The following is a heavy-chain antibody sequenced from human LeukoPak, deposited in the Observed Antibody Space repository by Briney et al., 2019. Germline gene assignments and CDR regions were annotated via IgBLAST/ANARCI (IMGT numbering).Heavy chain of an antibody. CDR2: IKSKTDGGTT. D-gene: IGHD3-10*01. Sequence: PGGSLRLSCAASGFTFSNAWMSWVRQAPGKGLEWVGRIKSKTDGGTTDYAAPVKGRFTISRDDSKNTLYLQMNSLRAEDTAVYYCAKDDDGELLTNYGYWGQGTLVTVSS. V-gene: IGHV3-15*01. J-gene: IGHJ4*02. CDR1: GFTFSNAW. CDR3: AKDDDGELLTNYGY.